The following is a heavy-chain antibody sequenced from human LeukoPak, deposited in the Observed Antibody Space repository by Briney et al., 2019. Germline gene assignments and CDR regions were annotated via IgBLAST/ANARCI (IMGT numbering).Heavy chain of an antibody. V-gene: IGHV3-20*01. D-gene: IGHD2-2*02. J-gene: IGHJ5*02. Sequence: GGSLRRSCAASGFKFDDYGMSWVRQVPGKGLEWVSGINWNGGSRGYADSVKGRFTISRDNAKNSVYLQMNSLRSEDTAFYHCARDRCSSTSCYNTPNWFDPWGQGTLVTVSS. CDR1: GFKFDDYG. CDR3: ARDRCSSTSCYNTPNWFDP. CDR2: INWNGGSR.